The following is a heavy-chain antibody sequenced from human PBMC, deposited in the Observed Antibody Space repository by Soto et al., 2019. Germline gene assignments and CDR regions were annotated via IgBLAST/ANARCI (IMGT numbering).Heavy chain of an antibody. CDR2: MYYGGST. J-gene: IGHJ6*03. D-gene: IGHD3-3*01. CDR3: ARHEPFWSGSGYYYYYYMDI. CDR1: GGSVSSSTYY. V-gene: IGHV4-39*01. Sequence: SETLSLTCTVSGGSVSSSTYYWGWIRQPPGKGLEWIGTMYYGGSTHYNPSLASRVTISVDTSKNQFSLRLSSVTAADTAVYYCARHEPFWSGSGYYYYYYMDIWGKGTSVTVSS.